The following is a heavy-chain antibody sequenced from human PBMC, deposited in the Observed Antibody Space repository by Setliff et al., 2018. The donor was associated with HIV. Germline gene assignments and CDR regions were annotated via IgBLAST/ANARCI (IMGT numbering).Heavy chain of an antibody. V-gene: IGHV1-46*01. CDR2: INPSGGST. CDR1: EYTLTNYF. J-gene: IGHJ6*02. Sequence: SVKVSCKAPEYTLTNYFMHWVRQAPGQGLEWMGLINPSGGSTTYAQKFQGRVTLTRDTSTSTVYMELSSLRSEDTAMYYCARELGAAGLSFYYGMDVWGQGTTVTVSS. D-gene: IGHD6-13*01. CDR3: ARELGAAGLSFYYGMDV.